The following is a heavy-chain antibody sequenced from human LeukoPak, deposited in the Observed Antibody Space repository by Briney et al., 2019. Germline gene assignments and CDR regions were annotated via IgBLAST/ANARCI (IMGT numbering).Heavy chain of an antibody. J-gene: IGHJ2*01. V-gene: IGHV1-46*01. Sequence: ASVKVSCKASGYTFTSYYMHWVRQAPGQGLEWMGIINPSGGSTSYAQKFQGRVTMTRDMSTSTVYMELSSLRSEDTAVYYCASRSGYEDWYFDLWGRGTLVTVSS. CDR3: ASRSGYEDWYFDL. D-gene: IGHD5-12*01. CDR1: GYTFTSYY. CDR2: INPSGGST.